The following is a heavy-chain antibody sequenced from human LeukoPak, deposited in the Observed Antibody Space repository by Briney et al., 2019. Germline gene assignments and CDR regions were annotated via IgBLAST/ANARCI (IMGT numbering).Heavy chain of an antibody. CDR3: ARDRGGYSRFDY. Sequence: SETLSLTCTVSGGSISSYYWSWIRQPPGKGLEWIGYIYYSGGATYNPSLKSRVTVSVDTSKNQFSLKLSSVTAADTAVYYCARDRGGYSRFDYWGQGTLVTVSS. CDR2: IYYSGGA. J-gene: IGHJ4*02. V-gene: IGHV4-59*01. CDR1: GGSISSYY. D-gene: IGHD2-2*02.